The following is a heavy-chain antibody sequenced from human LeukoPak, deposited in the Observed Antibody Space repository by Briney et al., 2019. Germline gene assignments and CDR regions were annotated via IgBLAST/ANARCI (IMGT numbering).Heavy chain of an antibody. Sequence: GGSLRPSCAASGFTFSSYEMNWVRQAPGKGLEWVSYISSSHSTIIYADSVKGRFTITRDNAKNTLYLQMNSLRAEDTAVYYCARGTGYTTEALGYWGQGTLVTVSS. CDR2: ISSSHSTI. J-gene: IGHJ4*02. CDR3: ARGTGYTTEALGY. CDR1: GFTFSSYE. D-gene: IGHD4-17*01. V-gene: IGHV3-48*03.